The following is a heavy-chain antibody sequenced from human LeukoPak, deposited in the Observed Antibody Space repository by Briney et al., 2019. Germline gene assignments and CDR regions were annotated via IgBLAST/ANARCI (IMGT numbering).Heavy chain of an antibody. CDR2: IIPIPGIA. Sequence: SVKVSCKASGGTFSSYAISWVRQAPGQGLEWMGRIIPIPGIANYAQKFQGRVTITADKSTSTAYMELSSLRSEDTAVYYCARDGLFKGYCSGGSCYEASDYWGQGTLVTVSS. J-gene: IGHJ4*02. V-gene: IGHV1-69*04. CDR3: ARDGLFKGYCSGGSCYEASDY. D-gene: IGHD2-15*01. CDR1: GGTFSSYA.